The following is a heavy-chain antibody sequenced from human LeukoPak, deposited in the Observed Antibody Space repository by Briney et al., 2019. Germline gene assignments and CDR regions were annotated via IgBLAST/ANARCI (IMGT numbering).Heavy chain of an antibody. V-gene: IGHV1-69*04. CDR3: ARDPQLIWGGYGMDV. Sequence: SVKVSCKASGGTFSSYAISWVRQAPGQGLEWMGRIIPILGIANYAQKSQGRVTITADKSTSTAYMELSSLRSEDTAVYYCARDPQLIWGGYGMDVWGQGTTVTVS. D-gene: IGHD3-16*01. J-gene: IGHJ6*02. CDR1: GGTFSSYA. CDR2: IIPILGIA.